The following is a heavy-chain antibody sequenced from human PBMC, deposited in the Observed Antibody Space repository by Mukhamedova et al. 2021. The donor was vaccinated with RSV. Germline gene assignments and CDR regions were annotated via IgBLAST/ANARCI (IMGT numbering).Heavy chain of an antibody. CDR2: DDDK. D-gene: IGHD5-12*01. J-gene: IGHJ4*02. CDR3: ARVRDTGVATIWDY. Sequence: DDDKRYSPSLKSRLTITKDTSKNQVVLTMTNMDPVDTATYYCARVRDTGVATIWDYWGQGTLVTVSS. V-gene: IGHV2-5*02.